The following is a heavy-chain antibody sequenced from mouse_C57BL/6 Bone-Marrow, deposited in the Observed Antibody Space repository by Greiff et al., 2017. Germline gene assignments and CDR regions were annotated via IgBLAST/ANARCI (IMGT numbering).Heavy chain of an antibody. CDR2: IHPNSGST. V-gene: IGHV1-64*01. J-gene: IGHJ3*01. D-gene: IGHD1-1*01. CDR1: GYTFTSYW. CDR3: ARGDLRAWFAY. Sequence: QVQLQQPGAELVKPGASVKLSCKASGYTFTSYWMHWVKQRPGQGLEWIGMIHPNSGSTNYNEKFKSKATLTVDKSSSTAYMQLSSLTSEDAAVYYCARGDLRAWFAYWGQGTLVTVSA.